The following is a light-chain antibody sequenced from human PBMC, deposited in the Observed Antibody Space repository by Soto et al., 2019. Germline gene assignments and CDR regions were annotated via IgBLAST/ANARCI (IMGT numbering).Light chain of an antibody. CDR2: GAS. CDR3: QQYGRSPLT. CDR1: KSVTNSY. J-gene: IGKJ4*01. Sequence: LTPSPGSLSFFLGARATLSGRASKSVTNSYFAWYQQQPGQSTRLFIAGASTRATGTPDRISGSGSGTDFTLTISRLEPEDSAVYYCQQYGRSPLTFGGGTKVDIK. V-gene: IGKV3-20*01.